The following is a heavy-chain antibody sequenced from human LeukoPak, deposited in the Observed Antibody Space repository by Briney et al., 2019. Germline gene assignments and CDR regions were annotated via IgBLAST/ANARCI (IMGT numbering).Heavy chain of an antibody. CDR2: ISSSGSTI. D-gene: IGHD4-17*01. CDR3: ARVGRYGDYVSRDYYYYYMDV. CDR1: GFTFSSYE. V-gene: IGHV3-48*03. J-gene: IGHJ6*03. Sequence: GGSLRLSCAASGFTFSSYEMNWVRQAPGKGLEWVSYISSSGSTIYYADSVKGRFTISRDNAKNSLYLQMNSLRAEDTAVYYCARVGRYGDYVSRDYYYYYMDVWGKGTTVTVSS.